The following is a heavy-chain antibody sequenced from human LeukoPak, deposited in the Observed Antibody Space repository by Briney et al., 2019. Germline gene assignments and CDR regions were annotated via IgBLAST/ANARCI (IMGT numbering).Heavy chain of an antibody. D-gene: IGHD3-10*01. CDR1: GFTFSSYG. J-gene: IGHJ1*01. Sequence: GRSLRLSCAASGFTFSSYGIHWVRQAPGKGLEWVAVIWYDGSNKYYADSVKGRFTISRDNSKSTLFLQMNSLRAEDTAVYYCARAWGSGSYYRPYFQHWGQGTLVTVSS. V-gene: IGHV3-33*01. CDR3: ARAWGSGSYYRPYFQH. CDR2: IWYDGSNK.